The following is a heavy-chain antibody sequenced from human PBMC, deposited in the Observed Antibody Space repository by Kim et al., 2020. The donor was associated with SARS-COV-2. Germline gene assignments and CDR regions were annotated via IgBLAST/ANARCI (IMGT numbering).Heavy chain of an antibody. V-gene: IGHV7-4-1*02. CDR2: INTNTGNP. CDR1: GYTFTSYA. Sequence: ASVKVSCKTSGYTFTSYAMNWVRQAPGQGLEWMGWINTNTGNPTYAQGFAGRFVFSLDTSVSTAYLQISSLQAEDTAVYFCASGFCGRANCYSDFDYWGQ. CDR3: ASGFCGRANCYSDFDY. D-gene: IGHD2-15*01. J-gene: IGHJ4*02.